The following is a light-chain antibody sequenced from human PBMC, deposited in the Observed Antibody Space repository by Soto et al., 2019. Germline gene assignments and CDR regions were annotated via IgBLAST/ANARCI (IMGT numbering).Light chain of an antibody. Sequence: EIVMTQSPATLSVSPGERATLSCRASQSVSSNLAWYQQKPGQAPRLLIYGASTRATGIPARFSGSGSGTEFTLTISSLQYEDFAVYYCQQYNNWLGFGGGTKVEIK. CDR1: QSVSSN. CDR2: GAS. V-gene: IGKV3-15*01. J-gene: IGKJ4*01. CDR3: QQYNNWLG.